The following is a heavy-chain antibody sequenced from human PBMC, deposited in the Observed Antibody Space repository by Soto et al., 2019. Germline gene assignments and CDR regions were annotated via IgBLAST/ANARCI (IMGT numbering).Heavy chain of an antibody. J-gene: IGHJ4*02. CDR2: ISGSGGST. Sequence: GGSLRLSCAASGFTFSSYAMSWVRQAPGKGLEWVSAISGSGGSTYYADSVKGRFTISRDNSKNTLYLQMNSLRAEDTAVYYCAIDPSRDIVVVVAASWGQGTLVTVSS. CDR3: AIDPSRDIVVVVAAS. V-gene: IGHV3-23*01. CDR1: GFTFSSYA. D-gene: IGHD2-15*01.